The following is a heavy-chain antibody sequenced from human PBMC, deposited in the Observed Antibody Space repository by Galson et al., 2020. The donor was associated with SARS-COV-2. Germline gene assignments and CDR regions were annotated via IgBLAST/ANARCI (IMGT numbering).Heavy chain of an antibody. Sequence: SVKVSCKASGGTFSSYAISWVRQAPGQGLEWMGGIIPIFGTANYAQKFQGRVTITADESTSTAYMELSSLRSEDTAVYYCARWEDGDGYLHALGVDACDMWGQGTMVTVAS. V-gene: IGHV1-69*13. CDR2: IIPIFGTA. CDR1: GGTFSSYA. D-gene: IGHD1-26*01. J-gene: IGHJ3*02. CDR3: ARWEDGDGYLHALGVDACDM.